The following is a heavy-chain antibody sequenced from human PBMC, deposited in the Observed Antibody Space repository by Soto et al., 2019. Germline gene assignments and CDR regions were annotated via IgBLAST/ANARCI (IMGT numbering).Heavy chain of an antibody. J-gene: IGHJ3*02. CDR1: GYTLTELS. CDR2: FDPEDGET. CDR3: ATSRAYSGSAFAFDI. D-gene: IGHD1-26*01. V-gene: IGHV1-24*01. Sequence: QVQLVQSGSEVKKPGASVKVYCKVSGYTLTELSMHWVRQAPGTGLEWMGGFDPEDGETIYAQKFQGRVTMTEDTSTDTAYMELSSLRSEDTAVYYCATSRAYSGSAFAFDIWGQGTMVTVSS.